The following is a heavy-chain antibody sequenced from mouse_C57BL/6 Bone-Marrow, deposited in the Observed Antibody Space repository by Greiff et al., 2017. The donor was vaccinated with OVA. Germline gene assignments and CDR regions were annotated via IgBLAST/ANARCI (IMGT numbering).Heavy chain of an antibody. CDR3: ARFVEGFAY. Sequence: VKLQESGAELVRPGTSVKLSCKASGYTFTSYWMHWVKQRPGQGLEWIGVIDPSDSYTNYNQKFKGKATLTVDTSSSTAYMQLSSLTSEDSAVYYCARFVEGFAYWGQGTLVTVSA. CDR1: GYTFTSYW. V-gene: IGHV1-59*01. J-gene: IGHJ3*01. CDR2: IDPSDSYT.